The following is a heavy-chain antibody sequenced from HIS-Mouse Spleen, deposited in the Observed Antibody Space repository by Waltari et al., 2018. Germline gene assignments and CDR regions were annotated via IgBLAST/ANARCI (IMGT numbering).Heavy chain of an antibody. CDR3: AREIPYSSSWYDWYFDL. D-gene: IGHD6-13*01. CDR1: GCSISSSRYY. Sequence: QLQLQASGPGLVKPSETLSPTCTVSGCSISSSRYYWGWIRQPPGKGLEWIGSIYYSGSTYYNPSLKSRVTISVDTSKNQFSLKLSSVTAADTAVYYCAREIPYSSSWYDWYFDLWGRGTLVTVSS. V-gene: IGHV4-39*07. J-gene: IGHJ2*01. CDR2: IYYSGST.